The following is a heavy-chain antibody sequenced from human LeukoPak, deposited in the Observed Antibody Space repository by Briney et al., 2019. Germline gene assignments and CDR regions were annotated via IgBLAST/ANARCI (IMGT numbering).Heavy chain of an antibody. V-gene: IGHV3-48*04. CDR2: ISSSSSTI. Sequence: GRSLRLSCAASGFTFSSYSMNWVRQAPGKGLEWVSYISSSSSTIYYADSVKGRFTISRDNAKNSLYLQMNSLRAEDTAVYYCARDWDYYDPHWGQGTLVTVSS. CDR1: GFTFSSYS. CDR3: ARDWDYYDPH. J-gene: IGHJ1*01. D-gene: IGHD3-22*01.